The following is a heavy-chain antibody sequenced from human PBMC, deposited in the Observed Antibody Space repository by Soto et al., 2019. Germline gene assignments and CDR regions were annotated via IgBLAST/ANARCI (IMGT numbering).Heavy chain of an antibody. J-gene: IGHJ4*02. Sequence: SETLSLTCTVSGASVSSGDYYWSCIRQPPGKGLEWIGYIYSSGGSYYNPSLKGRLTISIDTSKNQFSLKLNSVTVADTAIYYCVGTGTTDDYWGRGTMVTVSS. CDR3: VGTGTTDDY. CDR1: GASVSSGDYY. CDR2: IYSSGGS. D-gene: IGHD1-1*01. V-gene: IGHV4-30-4*01.